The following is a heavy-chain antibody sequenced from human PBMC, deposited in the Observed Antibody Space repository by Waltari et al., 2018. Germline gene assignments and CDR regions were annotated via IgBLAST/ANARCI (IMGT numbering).Heavy chain of an antibody. J-gene: IGHJ4*02. V-gene: IGHV1-69*04. CDR1: GGTFSSYA. D-gene: IGHD3-10*01. Sequence: QVQLVQSGAEVKKPGSSVQVSCKASGGTFSSYAISWVGQATGQGLEWMGGIIPILGIANYAQKFQGRVTITADESTSTAYMELSSLRSEDTAVYYCARVRGSGSYYKPPYYFDYWGQGTLVTVSS. CDR2: IIPILGIA. CDR3: ARVRGSGSYYKPPYYFDY.